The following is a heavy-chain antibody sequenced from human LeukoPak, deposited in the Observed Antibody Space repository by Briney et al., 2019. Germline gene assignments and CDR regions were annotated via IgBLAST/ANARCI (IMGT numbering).Heavy chain of an antibody. Sequence: ASVKVSCKPSGGTFSSYHIHWVRQAPGQGLEWMGRINPSFNPGVDVTSYAQKFQGRITMTRDISTNTVYMELSSLTSEDTAVYYCARAWESIAGYYFDYWGQGTLVTVSS. CDR1: GGTFSSYH. D-gene: IGHD1-26*01. CDR2: INPSFNPGVDVT. V-gene: IGHV1-46*01. J-gene: IGHJ4*02. CDR3: ARAWESIAGYYFDY.